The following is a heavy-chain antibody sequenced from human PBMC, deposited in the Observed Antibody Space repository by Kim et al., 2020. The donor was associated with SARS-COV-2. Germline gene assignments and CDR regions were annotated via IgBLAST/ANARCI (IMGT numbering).Heavy chain of an antibody. CDR3: AKTMVRGVRSRPFDY. V-gene: IGHV4-34*01. CDR1: GGSFSGYY. D-gene: IGHD3-10*01. CDR2: INHSGST. J-gene: IGHJ4*02. Sequence: SETLSLTCAVYGGSFSGYYWSWIRQPPGKGLEWIGEINHSGSTNYNPSLKSRVTISVDTSKNQFSLKLSSVTAADTAVYYCAKTMVRGVRSRPFDYWGQGTLVTVSS.